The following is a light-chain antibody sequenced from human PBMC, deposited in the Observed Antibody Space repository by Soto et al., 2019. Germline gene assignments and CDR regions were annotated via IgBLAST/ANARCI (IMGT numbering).Light chain of an antibody. CDR2: GAP. J-gene: IGKJ4*01. CDR1: QSVTTSY. CDR3: QQYDNWPPVT. Sequence: IVLTQSPGTLSLSPGERPTLSCRASQSVTTSYLAWYQRKPGQAPRLLIYGAPTRATGIPARVSGSGSGTEFTPTISSLQSEDFAVYYCQQYDNWPPVTSGGGTKGDNK. V-gene: IGKV3-15*01.